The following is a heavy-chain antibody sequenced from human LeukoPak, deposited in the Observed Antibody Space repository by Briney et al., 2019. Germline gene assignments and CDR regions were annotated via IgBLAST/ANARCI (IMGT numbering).Heavy chain of an antibody. J-gene: IGHJ4*02. CDR1: GGSISGFY. CDR3: ARVKLSDRYGYGYNPYYFDY. Sequence: SETLSLTCTVAGGSISGFYWGWIRQPAGKGLEWSGRIYISGSANYNPSLKSRVTMSLDTSKNQFSLKPSSVTAAETAVYYCARVKLSDRYGYGYNPYYFDYWGQGTLVTVSS. D-gene: IGHD5-18*01. CDR2: IYISGSA. V-gene: IGHV4-4*07.